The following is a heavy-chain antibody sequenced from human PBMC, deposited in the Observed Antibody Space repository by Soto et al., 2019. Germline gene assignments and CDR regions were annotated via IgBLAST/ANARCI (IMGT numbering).Heavy chain of an antibody. Sequence: PTETLSLTCAVSGGSFSGYYWTWIRQIPGKGLEWIGEINQSANTKYNPSLMSRVTMSVDTSRNQFSLKLRSVTAADTAVYYCARPQYALNWDYHYGMQVWGQGNSVTVS. J-gene: IGHJ6*02. V-gene: IGHV4-34*01. CDR2: INQSANT. CDR1: GGSFSGYY. CDR3: ARPQYALNWDYHYGMQV. D-gene: IGHD2-2*01.